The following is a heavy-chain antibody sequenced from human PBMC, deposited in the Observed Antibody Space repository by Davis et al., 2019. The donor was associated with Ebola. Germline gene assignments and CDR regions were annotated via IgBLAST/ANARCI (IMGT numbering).Heavy chain of an antibody. Sequence: GESLKISCAASGFTVSSNYMSWVRQAPGKGLEWVSVIYSGGSTYYADSVKGRFTISRDNSKNTLYLQMNSLRAEDTAVYYCTRAFLGLRFLEWLLSTDYWGQGTLVTVSS. D-gene: IGHD3-3*01. J-gene: IGHJ4*02. CDR3: TRAFLGLRFLEWLLSTDY. CDR1: GFTVSSNY. V-gene: IGHV3-53*05. CDR2: IYSGGST.